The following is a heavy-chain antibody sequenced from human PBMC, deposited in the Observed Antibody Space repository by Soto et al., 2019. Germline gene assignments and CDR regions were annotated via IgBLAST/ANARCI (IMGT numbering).Heavy chain of an antibody. D-gene: IGHD5-12*01. Sequence: PXGCLGLSCAACGFSVSTYAVQGVRPAPGKGLEWVAVVSSEGGTQFYADSVKGRFTISRDNSKNSLYLQMSSLTIEDAAIYYCARETYYSGHVIGNLDLWGRGTLVTVSS. CDR1: GFSVSTYA. V-gene: IGHV3-30-3*01. J-gene: IGHJ2*01. CDR2: VSSEGGTQ. CDR3: ARETYYSGHVIGNLDL.